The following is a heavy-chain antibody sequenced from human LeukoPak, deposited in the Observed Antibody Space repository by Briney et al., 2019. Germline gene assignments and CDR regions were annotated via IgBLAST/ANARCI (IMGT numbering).Heavy chain of an antibody. CDR1: GFTFSSYE. V-gene: IGHV3-48*03. Sequence: GGSLRLSCAASGFTFSSYEMNWVRQAPGKGLEWVSYISSSGSTIYYADSVKGRFTISRDNAKNSLYLQMNSLRAEDTAVYYGARGPNSEQWGGVGYYFDYWGQGTLVTVSS. CDR2: ISSSGSTI. J-gene: IGHJ4*02. CDR3: ARGPNSEQWGGVGYYFDY. D-gene: IGHD6-19*01.